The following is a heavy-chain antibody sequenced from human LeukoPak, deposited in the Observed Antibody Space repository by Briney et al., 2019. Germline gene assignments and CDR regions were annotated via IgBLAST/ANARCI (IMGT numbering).Heavy chain of an antibody. Sequence: PGGSLRLSCAASGFTFSSYSMNWVRQAPGKGLEWVSSISSSSSSYIYYADSVKGRFTISRDNAKNSLYLQMNSLRAEDTAVYYCARDYDFWSGPPAKHGSGSYQGAFDIWGQGTMVTVSS. D-gene: IGHD3-3*01. CDR1: GFTFSSYS. CDR3: ARDYDFWSGPPAKHGSGSYQGAFDI. CDR2: ISSSSSSYI. V-gene: IGHV3-21*01. J-gene: IGHJ3*02.